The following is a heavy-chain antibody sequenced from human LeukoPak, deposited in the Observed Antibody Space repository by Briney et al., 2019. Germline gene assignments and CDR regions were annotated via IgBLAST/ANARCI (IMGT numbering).Heavy chain of an antibody. CDR1: GGSISSSSYY. V-gene: IGHV4-39*07. J-gene: IGHJ4*02. CDR2: IYYSGST. D-gene: IGHD6-19*01. Sequence: SETLSLTCTVSGGSISSSSYYWGWIRQPPGKGLEWIGSIYYSGSTYYNPSLKSQVTISVDTSKNQFSLKLSSVTAADTAVYYCARDMSSGWYSNFDYWGQGTLVTVSS. CDR3: ARDMSSGWYSNFDY.